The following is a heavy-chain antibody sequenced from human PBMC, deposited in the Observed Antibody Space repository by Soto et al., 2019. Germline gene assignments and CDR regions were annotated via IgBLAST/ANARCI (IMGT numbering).Heavy chain of an antibody. Sequence: QVQLVESGGGLVQPGRSLRLSCAASGFTFRNHAMHWVRQAPGXGLGWVGLIWDDGTSKYYADSVKGRFTISRDNSKNTLYLXXXXXXXXXXXXXXXXXXXXXXXXXXHWGQGTLVTVSS. CDR1: GFTFRNHA. V-gene: IGHV3-33*08. CDR3: XXXXXXXXXXXH. J-gene: IGHJ5*02. CDR2: IWDDGTSK.